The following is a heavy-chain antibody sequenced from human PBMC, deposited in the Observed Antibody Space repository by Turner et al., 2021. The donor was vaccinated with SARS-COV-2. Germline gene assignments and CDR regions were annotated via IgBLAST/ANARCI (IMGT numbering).Heavy chain of an antibody. CDR1: GFTFSIYA. CDR2: IAYDGSNK. CDR3: EGIQSYDRSDYYGMDV. V-gene: IGHV3-30-3*01. J-gene: IGHJ6*02. Sequence: QVQLVESGGGLVQPGRSLRLSCAASGFTFSIYAMNWVRQAPGKGLEWVAVIAYDGSNKYYADSVKGRFTISRDNSKNTLYLQMNSLRAEDTAVYYCEGIQSYDRSDYYGMDVWGQGTTVTVSS. D-gene: IGHD3-22*01.